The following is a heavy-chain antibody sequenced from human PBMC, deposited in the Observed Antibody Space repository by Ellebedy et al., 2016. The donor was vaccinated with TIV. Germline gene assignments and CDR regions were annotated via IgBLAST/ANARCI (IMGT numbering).Heavy chain of an antibody. Sequence: MPSETLSLTCTVSDGSFSSSHWWGWVRQPPGKGPEWIGEIHDSGITNYSPSLKSRVTVSLDKSKNQFSLKLNSVTAADTAVYYCASAGDWKLEYWGQGTLVTVSS. CDR1: DGSFSSSHW. J-gene: IGHJ4*02. D-gene: IGHD1-1*01. V-gene: IGHV4-4*02. CDR2: IHDSGIT. CDR3: ASAGDWKLEY.